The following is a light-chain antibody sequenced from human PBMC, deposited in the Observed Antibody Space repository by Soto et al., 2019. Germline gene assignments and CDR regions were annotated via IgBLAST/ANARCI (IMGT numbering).Light chain of an antibody. V-gene: IGKV3-11*01. CDR1: QSVSNS. CDR3: QQFNSYPLT. Sequence: EIVLTQSPATLSLSPGERVTLSCRASQSVSNSLAWYQQKPGQAPRLLIYDASNRATDIPARFSGSGSGTDFTLTISSLEPEDFATYYCQQFNSYPLTFGGGTKVEIK. J-gene: IGKJ4*01. CDR2: DAS.